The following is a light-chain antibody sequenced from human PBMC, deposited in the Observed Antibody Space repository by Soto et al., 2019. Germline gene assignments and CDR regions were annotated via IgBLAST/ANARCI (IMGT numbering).Light chain of an antibody. J-gene: IGKJ2*01. V-gene: IGKV3-20*01. CDR1: QSVSSSSY. CDR2: GAS. CDR3: HQYGSSPSYT. Sequence: EIVLTQSPGTLSLSPGERATLSCTASQSVSSSSYLAWYQQKPGQAPRLLIYGASSRATGIPDRFSGSGSGTGFTLTISRLEPEDFAVYYCHQYGSSPSYTFGQGTKLEIK.